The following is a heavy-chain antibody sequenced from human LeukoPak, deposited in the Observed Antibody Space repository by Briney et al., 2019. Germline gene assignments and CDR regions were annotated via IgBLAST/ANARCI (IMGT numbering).Heavy chain of an antibody. CDR2: ISSSSTTI. CDR3: ARDGGDFDY. CDR1: GFTFSSYA. V-gene: IGHV3-48*01. D-gene: IGHD3-10*01. J-gene: IGHJ4*02. Sequence: GGSLRLSCAASGFTFSSYAMSWVRQAPGKGLEWVSYISSSSTTIYYADSVKGRFTISRDNARNSLYLQMNSLRAEDTAVYFCARDGGDFDYWGQGTLVTVSS.